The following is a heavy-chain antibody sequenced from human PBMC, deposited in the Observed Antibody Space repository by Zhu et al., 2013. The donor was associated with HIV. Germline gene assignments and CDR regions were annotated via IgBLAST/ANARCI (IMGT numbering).Heavy chain of an antibody. D-gene: IGHD5-18*01. Sequence: HLMQSGAEVKKPGASVKVSCKASGYRFSGYYMHWVRQAPGQGLEWMGWINPNSGGTNYAQKFQGRVTMTRDTSISTAYMELSRLRSDDTAVYYCARMVNSYGLDYVGPGNPGHRLL. CDR3: ARMVNSYGLDY. CDR2: INPNSGGT. J-gene: IGHJ4*02. V-gene: IGHV1-2*02. CDR1: GYRFSGYY.